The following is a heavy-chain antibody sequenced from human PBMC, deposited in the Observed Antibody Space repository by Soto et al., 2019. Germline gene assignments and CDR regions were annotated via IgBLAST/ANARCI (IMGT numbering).Heavy chain of an antibody. Sequence: EVQLVESGGGLVKPGGSLRLSCAASGFTFSSYSMNWVRQAPGRGLEWVSYISIGSSNKYYADSVKGRFTISRDNAKNSLYLQMNSLRAEDTAVYYCARDRGSSGWYAGGWFDPWGQGTLVTVSS. CDR1: GFTFSSYS. V-gene: IGHV3-21*01. CDR3: ARDRGSSGWYAGGWFDP. CDR2: ISIGSSNK. J-gene: IGHJ5*02. D-gene: IGHD6-19*01.